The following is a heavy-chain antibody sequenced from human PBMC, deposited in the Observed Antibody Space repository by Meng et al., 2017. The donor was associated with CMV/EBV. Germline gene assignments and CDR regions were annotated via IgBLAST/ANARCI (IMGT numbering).Heavy chain of an antibody. CDR2: IYPGDSDT. D-gene: IGHD1-26*01. V-gene: IGHV5-51*01. J-gene: IGHJ6*02. CDR3: ARQGEAREYYYYGMDV. CDR1: GYSFTSYW. Sequence: GESLKISCKGSGYSFTSYWIGWVRQTPGKGLEWMGIIYPGDSDTRYSPSFQGQVTISADKSISTAYLQWSSLKASDTAMYYCARQGEAREYYYYGMDVWGQGTTVTVSS.